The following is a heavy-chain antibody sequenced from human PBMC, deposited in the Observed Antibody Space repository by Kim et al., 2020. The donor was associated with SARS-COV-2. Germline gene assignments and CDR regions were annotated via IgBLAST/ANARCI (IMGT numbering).Heavy chain of an antibody. CDR3: AKDTTLSSSWGFDY. J-gene: IGHJ4*02. CDR1: GFTFSSYG. Sequence: GGSLRLSCAASGFTFSSYGMHWVRQAPGKGLEWVAVISYDGSNKYYADSVKGRFTISRDNSKNTLYLQMNSLRAEDTAVYYCAKDTTLSSSWGFDYWGQGTLVTVSS. D-gene: IGHD6-13*01. CDR2: ISYDGSNK. V-gene: IGHV3-30*18.